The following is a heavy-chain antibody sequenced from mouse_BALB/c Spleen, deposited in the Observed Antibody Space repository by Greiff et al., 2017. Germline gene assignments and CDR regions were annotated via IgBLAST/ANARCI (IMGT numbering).Heavy chain of an antibody. J-gene: IGHJ3*01. CDR2: IWGGGST. D-gene: IGHD1-2*01. Sequence: QVQLKESGPGLVAPSQSLSITCTVSGFSLSRYSVHWVRQPPGKGLEWLGMIWGGGSTDYNSALKSRLSISKDNSKSQVFLKMNSLQTDDTAMYYFARNGDYGYVSFAYWGQGTLVTVSA. CDR1: GFSLSRYS. CDR3: ARNGDYGYVSFAY. V-gene: IGHV2-6-4*01.